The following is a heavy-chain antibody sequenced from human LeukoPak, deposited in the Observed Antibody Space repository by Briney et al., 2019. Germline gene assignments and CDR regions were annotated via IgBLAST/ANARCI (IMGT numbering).Heavy chain of an antibody. CDR1: GGSISSGGYS. J-gene: IGHJ5*02. D-gene: IGHD3-10*01. V-gene: IGHV4-30-2*01. Sequence: PSQTLSLTCAVSGGSISSGGYSWSWIRQPPGKGLEWIGYIYHSGSTYYNPSLKSRVTISVDRSKNQFSLKLSSVTAADTAVYYCARSTMVRGVPIGLFDPWGQGTLVTVSS. CDR3: ARSTMVRGVPIGLFDP. CDR2: IYHSGST.